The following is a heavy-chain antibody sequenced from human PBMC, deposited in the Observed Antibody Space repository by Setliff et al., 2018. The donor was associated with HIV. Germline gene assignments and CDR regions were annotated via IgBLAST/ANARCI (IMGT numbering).Heavy chain of an antibody. CDR1: GGSFSGDY. CDR2: INHSGST. V-gene: IGHV4-34*01. D-gene: IGHD6-13*01. Sequence: SETLSLTCAVYGGSFSGDYWSWIRQPPGKGLEWIGEINHSGSTNYNPSLKSRVTISVDTSMDQFSLKRNSATAADTAVYYCAAASSWDPLRDYWGQGTLVTVSS. J-gene: IGHJ4*02. CDR3: AAASSWDPLRDY.